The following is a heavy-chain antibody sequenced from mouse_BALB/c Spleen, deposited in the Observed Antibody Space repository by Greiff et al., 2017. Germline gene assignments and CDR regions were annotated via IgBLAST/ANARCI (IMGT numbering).Heavy chain of an antibody. D-gene: IGHD2-4*01. CDR2: ISSGGSYT. CDR3: ARLRYDYDDYYAMDY. Sequence: EVKLMESGGGLVKPGGSLKLSCAASGFTFSSYAMSWVRQTPEKRLEWVATISSGGSYTYYPDSVKGRFTISRDNAKNTLYLQMSSLRSEDTAMYYCARLRYDYDDYYAMDYWGQGTSVTVSS. CDR1: GFTFSSYA. J-gene: IGHJ4*01. V-gene: IGHV5-9-3*01.